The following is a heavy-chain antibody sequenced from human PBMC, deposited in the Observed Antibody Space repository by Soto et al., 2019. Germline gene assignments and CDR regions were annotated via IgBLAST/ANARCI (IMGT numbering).Heavy chain of an antibody. CDR2: ITDSGDNT. D-gene: IGHD6-13*01. J-gene: IGHJ4*02. CDR3: ATGYSTSSPRYDF. V-gene: IGHV3-23*01. CDR1: GFTFSNYA. Sequence: EVQVLESGGGLVQPGGSLRLSCVVSGFTFSNYAMNWVRQAPGKGLEWVSAITDSGDNTYFADSVKGRFTISRDNSKNTLFLQMYSLRAEDTAIYYCATGYSTSSPRYDFWGQGTLVTVSS.